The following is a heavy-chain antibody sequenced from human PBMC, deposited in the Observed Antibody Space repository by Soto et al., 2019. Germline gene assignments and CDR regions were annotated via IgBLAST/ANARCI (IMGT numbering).Heavy chain of an antibody. Sequence: EVQLVESGGGLVQPGGSLRLSCAASGFTFSTYWMHWVRQAPGKGLVWVSRLDNDGTNTRYADSVKGRFTVSRDNGKNTVYLQMDSLRAEDTAVSYCARDGGTYFDYWVQGTLVTVSS. CDR1: GFTFSTYW. J-gene: IGHJ4*02. V-gene: IGHV3-74*01. CDR2: LDNDGTNT. CDR3: ARDGGTYFDY. D-gene: IGHD3-16*01.